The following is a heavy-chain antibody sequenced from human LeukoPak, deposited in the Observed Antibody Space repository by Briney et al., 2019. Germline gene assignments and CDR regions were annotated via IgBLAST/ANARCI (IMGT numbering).Heavy chain of an antibody. D-gene: IGHD6-19*01. Sequence: PSETLSLTCAVYGGSFSGYYWSWIRQPPGKGLEWIGEINHSGSTNYNPSLKSRVTISVDTSKNQFSLKLSSVTAADTAVYYCARRDGSAWFFDYWGQGALVTVSS. J-gene: IGHJ4*02. CDR3: ARRDGSAWFFDY. V-gene: IGHV4-34*01. CDR1: GGSFSGYY. CDR2: INHSGST.